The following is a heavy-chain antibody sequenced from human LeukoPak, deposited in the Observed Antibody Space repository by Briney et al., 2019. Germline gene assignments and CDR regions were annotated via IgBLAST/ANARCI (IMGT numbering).Heavy chain of an antibody. Sequence: GASVKVSCKASGYTFTSYDINWVRQATGQGLEWMGWMNPNGGNTGYAQKFQGRVTMTRNTSISTAYMELSSLRSEDTAVYYCARGKTSGSYCGYFQHWGQGTLVTVSS. CDR1: GYTFTSYD. CDR2: MNPNGGNT. D-gene: IGHD1-26*01. J-gene: IGHJ1*01. V-gene: IGHV1-8*01. CDR3: ARGKTSGSYCGYFQH.